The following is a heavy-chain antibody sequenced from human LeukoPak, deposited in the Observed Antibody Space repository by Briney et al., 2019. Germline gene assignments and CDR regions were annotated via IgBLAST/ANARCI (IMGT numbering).Heavy chain of an antibody. CDR2: IYNSGST. CDR3: VRDRELTY. D-gene: IGHD5-24*01. Sequence: SETLFLTCTVSDGSISIYYWSWIRQPPGKGLEWIGYIYNSGSTIYNPSLKSRATISADTSKNQFSLKLSSVTAADTAVHYCVRDRELTYWGQGTLVTVSS. J-gene: IGHJ4*02. V-gene: IGHV4-59*01. CDR1: DGSISIYY.